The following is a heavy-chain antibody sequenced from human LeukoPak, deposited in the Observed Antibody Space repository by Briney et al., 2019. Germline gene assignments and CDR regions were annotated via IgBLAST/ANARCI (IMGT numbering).Heavy chain of an antibody. CDR2: IYTSGST. V-gene: IGHV4-61*02. Sequence: SETLSLTCTVSGGSISSGSYYWSWIRQPAGTGLEWIGRIYTSGSTNYNPSLKSRVTISVDTSKNQFSLKLTSVTAADTAVYYCARTTVTPPDYYYYGMDVWGQGTTVTVSS. J-gene: IGHJ6*02. D-gene: IGHD4-17*01. CDR1: GGSISSGSYY. CDR3: ARTTVTPPDYYYYGMDV.